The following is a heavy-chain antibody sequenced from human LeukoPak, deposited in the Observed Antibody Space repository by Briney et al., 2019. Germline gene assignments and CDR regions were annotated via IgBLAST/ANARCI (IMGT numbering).Heavy chain of an antibody. D-gene: IGHD3-10*01. CDR1: GFTFSSYA. J-gene: IGHJ4*02. V-gene: IGHV3-23*01. Sequence: GGSLRLSCAASGFTFSSYAMSWVRQAPGKGLEWVAAISGSGGSTYYADSVKGRFTISRDNSKNTLYLQMNSLRAEDTAVYYCAKDRNVRGVIIYYFDYWGQGTLVTVSS. CDR2: ISGSGGST. CDR3: AKDRNVRGVIIYYFDY.